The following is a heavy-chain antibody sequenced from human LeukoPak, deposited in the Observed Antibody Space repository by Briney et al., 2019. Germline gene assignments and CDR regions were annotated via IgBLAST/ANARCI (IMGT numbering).Heavy chain of an antibody. CDR1: GFTFSSYA. CDR3: AKSHVDTVYNYYFDY. Sequence: GGSLRLSCAASGFTFSSYAMSWVRQAPGKGLEWVSAISGSGGSTYYADSVKGRFTISRDNSKNTLYLQMKRLRAEDTSVYYCAKSHVDTVYNYYFDYWGQGTLVTVSS. J-gene: IGHJ4*02. V-gene: IGHV3-23*01. CDR2: ISGSGGST. D-gene: IGHD5-18*01.